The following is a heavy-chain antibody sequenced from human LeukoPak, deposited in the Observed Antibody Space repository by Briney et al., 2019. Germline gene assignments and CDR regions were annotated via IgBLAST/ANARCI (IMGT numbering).Heavy chain of an antibody. CDR2: IKQDGSEK. V-gene: IGHV3-7*01. CDR1: GFTFSNYW. Sequence: GGSLRLSCAASGFTFSNYWMSWVRQAPGRGLEWVANIKQDGSEKYYVDSVKGRFTVSRDNAKNPLYLQMNSLRAEDTAVYYCARGGDFYDAFDIWGQGTMVTVSS. J-gene: IGHJ3*02. D-gene: IGHD4-17*01. CDR3: ARGGDFYDAFDI.